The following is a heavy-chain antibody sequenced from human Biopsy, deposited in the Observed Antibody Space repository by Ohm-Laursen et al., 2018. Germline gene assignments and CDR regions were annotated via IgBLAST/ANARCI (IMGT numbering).Heavy chain of an antibody. Sequence: SLRLSCAASGFTFKNYAMNWVRQAPGKGLDWVSSIDSSAASTFYADSVEGRFTISRDNSKNTLFLQMNSLRAADTALYYCASDLNGDPSAFDYWGQGTPVTVSS. CDR3: ASDLNGDPSAFDY. J-gene: IGHJ4*02. CDR1: GFTFKNYA. CDR2: IDSSAAST. D-gene: IGHD4-17*01. V-gene: IGHV3-23*01.